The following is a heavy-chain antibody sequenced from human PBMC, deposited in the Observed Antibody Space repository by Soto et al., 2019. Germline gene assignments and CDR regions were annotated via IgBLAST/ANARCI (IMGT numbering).Heavy chain of an antibody. J-gene: IGHJ4*02. CDR2: INTDNGNT. CDR1: GYTFTTYA. Sequence: ASVKVSCKASGYTFTTYAIHWVRQAPGQSLEWMGWINTDNGNTYYSQKMRARVTITRDTSASTAYMELSRLRSEDTAVYYCARSRVRGGYYFDYWGQGALVTVSS. CDR3: ARSRVRGGYYFDY. V-gene: IGHV1-3*04. D-gene: IGHD3-16*01.